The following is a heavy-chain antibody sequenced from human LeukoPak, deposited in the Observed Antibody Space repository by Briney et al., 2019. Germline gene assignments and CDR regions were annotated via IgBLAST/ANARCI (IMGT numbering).Heavy chain of an antibody. J-gene: IGHJ4*02. CDR3: ARGALDTAMVDY. Sequence: SETLSLTCAVYGGSFSGYYWSWLRQPPGKGLEWIGYIYYSGSTNYNPSLKSRVTISVDTSKNQFSLKLSSVTAADTAVYYCARGALDTAMVDYWGQGTLVTVSS. D-gene: IGHD5-18*01. V-gene: IGHV4-59*01. CDR1: GGSFSGYY. CDR2: IYYSGST.